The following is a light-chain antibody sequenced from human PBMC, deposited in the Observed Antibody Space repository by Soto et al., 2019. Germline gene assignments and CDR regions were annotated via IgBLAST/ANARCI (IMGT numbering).Light chain of an antibody. V-gene: IGKV3-15*01. CDR2: ATS. CDR3: QQYNYWPPFT. Sequence: EIVMTQSPATLSVSPGERATLSCRASQSVSSNLAWYQQKPGRAPRLLIYATSTRATGIPVRFSGGGSGTEFTLTISSLQSEDFAVYYCQQYNYWPPFTFGQGTKLEIK. J-gene: IGKJ2*01. CDR1: QSVSSN.